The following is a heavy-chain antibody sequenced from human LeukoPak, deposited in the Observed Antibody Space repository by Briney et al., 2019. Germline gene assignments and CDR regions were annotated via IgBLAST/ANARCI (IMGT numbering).Heavy chain of an antibody. CDR3: ARRLHADGYKIFDY. Sequence: PSEALSLTCTVSGGSISSSSYYWGWIRQPPGKGLEWIGSIYYSGSTYYNPSLKSRVTISVDTSKNQFSLKLSSVTAADTAVYYCARRLHADGYKIFDYWGQGTLVTVSS. D-gene: IGHD5-24*01. CDR2: IYYSGST. J-gene: IGHJ4*02. V-gene: IGHV4-39*07. CDR1: GGSISSSSYY.